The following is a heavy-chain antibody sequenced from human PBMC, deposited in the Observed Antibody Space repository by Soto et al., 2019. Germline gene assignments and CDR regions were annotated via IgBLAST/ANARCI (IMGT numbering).Heavy chain of an antibody. D-gene: IGHD1-1*01. CDR1: GGTFSTYS. J-gene: IGHJ3*02. CDR2: IIPMLGVR. Sequence: QVQLVQSGAEVKKPGSSVKVSCKDSGGTFSTYSMFWVRQAPGQGLEWMGRIIPMLGVRNYAQWFQDRVTINANKSTATVHMEPSSLRSGDTALYYCTTGSWSGEVFDIWGQGTMVTVSS. CDR3: TTGSWSGEVFDI. V-gene: IGHV1-69*02.